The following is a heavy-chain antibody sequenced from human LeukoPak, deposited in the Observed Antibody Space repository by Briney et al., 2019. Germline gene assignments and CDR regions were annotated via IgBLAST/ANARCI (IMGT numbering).Heavy chain of an antibody. V-gene: IGHV1-69*06. CDR2: IIPIFGTA. D-gene: IGHD5-12*01. J-gene: IGHJ3*02. Sequence: SVTVSCKASGGTFSSYAISWVRQAPGQGLEWMGGIIPIFGTANYAQKFQGRVTITADKSTSTAYMELSSLRSEDTAVYYCARDGYSGYVAAFDIWGQGTMVTVSS. CDR3: ARDGYSGYVAAFDI. CDR1: GGTFSSYA.